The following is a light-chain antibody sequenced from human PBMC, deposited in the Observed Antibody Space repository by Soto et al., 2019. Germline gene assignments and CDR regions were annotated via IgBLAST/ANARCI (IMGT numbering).Light chain of an antibody. CDR3: CSYVGSYTFDYV. V-gene: IGLV2-11*01. CDR1: SSDVGGYNY. Sequence: QSVLTQPRSVSGSPGQSVTISCTGTSSDVGGYNYVSWYQQHPGKAPKLMIYDVSKRPSGVPDRFSGSKSGNTASLTISGLQAEDEADYYCCSYVGSYTFDYVFGTGTKLTVL. J-gene: IGLJ1*01. CDR2: DVS.